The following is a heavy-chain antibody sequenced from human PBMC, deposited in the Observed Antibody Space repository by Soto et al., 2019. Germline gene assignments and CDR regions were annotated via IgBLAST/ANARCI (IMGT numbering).Heavy chain of an antibody. D-gene: IGHD5-12*01. Sequence: PSETLSLTCTVSGGSISSGGYYWSWIRQHPGKGLEWIGYIYYSGSTYYNPSLKSRVTISVDTSKNQFSLKLSSVTAADTAVYYCERDRIDGYKFDYWGQGTLVTVSS. J-gene: IGHJ4*02. V-gene: IGHV4-31*03. CDR2: IYYSGST. CDR3: ERDRIDGYKFDY. CDR1: GGSISSGGYY.